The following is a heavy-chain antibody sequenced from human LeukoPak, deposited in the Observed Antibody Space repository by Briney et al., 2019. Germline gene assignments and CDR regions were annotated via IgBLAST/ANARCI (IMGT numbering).Heavy chain of an antibody. CDR2: ISYDGSNK. CDR3: AKGRYTGSSFFDY. CDR1: GFTYSSYG. Sequence: GGSLRLSCAASGFTYSSYGMHWVRQAPGKGLEWVALISYDGSNKYYSDSVKGRFTISRDNSKNTLYLQMNSLRPEDTAVYYCAKGRYTGSSFFDYWGQGTLVTVSS. V-gene: IGHV3-30*18. J-gene: IGHJ4*02. D-gene: IGHD3-10*01.